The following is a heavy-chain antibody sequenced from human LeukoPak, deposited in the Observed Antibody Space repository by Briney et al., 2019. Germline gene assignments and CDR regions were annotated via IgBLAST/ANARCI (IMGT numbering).Heavy chain of an antibody. V-gene: IGHV6-1*01. CDR2: TYYGSKWYN. CDR3: ARDFGTTGWHTFDY. CDR1: GDSVSSKNGA. D-gene: IGHD6-19*01. Sequence: SQTLSLTCVVSGDSVSSKNGAWNWIRQSPSRGLEWLGRTYYGSKWYNDYAESMEGRMTISQDTSKNQYSLHLNSVTPDDTAVYYCARDFGTTGWHTFDYWGQGTLVTVSP. J-gene: IGHJ4*02.